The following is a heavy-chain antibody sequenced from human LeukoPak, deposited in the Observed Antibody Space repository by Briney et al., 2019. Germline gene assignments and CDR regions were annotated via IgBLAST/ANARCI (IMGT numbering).Heavy chain of an antibody. J-gene: IGHJ4*02. D-gene: IGHD5-18*01. CDR1: GFTFSSYW. CDR2: IDSDGSTT. CDR3: ARVPPGDSYGNY. Sequence: GGSLRLSCAASGFTFSSYWMHWVRQAPGKGLVWVSRIDSDGSTTKYADSVKARFTISRDNAKNTLYLQMNGLRAEDTAVYYCARVPPGDSYGNYWGQGTLVTVSS. V-gene: IGHV3-74*01.